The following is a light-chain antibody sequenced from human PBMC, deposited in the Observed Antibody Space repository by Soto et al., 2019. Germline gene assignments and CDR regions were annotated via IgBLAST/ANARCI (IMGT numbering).Light chain of an antibody. J-gene: IGKJ1*01. CDR1: QSVLYSSNNKNY. CDR2: WAS. Sequence: EIVMTQSPATLAVSLGERATINFKSSQSVLYSSNNKNYLAWYQQKPGQPPKLLIYWASTRESGVPDRFSGSGSGTDLTLTISSLQAADVAVYYCQQYYSTPWTFGQGTKVDIK. V-gene: IGKV4-1*01. CDR3: QQYYSTPWT.